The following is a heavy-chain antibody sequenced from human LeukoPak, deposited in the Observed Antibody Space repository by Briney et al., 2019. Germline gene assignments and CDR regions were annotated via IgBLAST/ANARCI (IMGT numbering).Heavy chain of an antibody. J-gene: IGHJ4*02. CDR2: INHSGST. V-gene: IGHV4-34*01. D-gene: IGHD5-12*01. CDR3: ARVSGYDWESFYDY. CDR1: GGSFSGYY. Sequence: SETLSLTCAVYGGSFSGYYWSWIRQPPGKGLEWIGEINHSGSTNYNPSLKSRVTISVDTSKNQLYLKLSSVTAADTAVYYCARVSGYDWESFYDYWGQGSLVTVSS.